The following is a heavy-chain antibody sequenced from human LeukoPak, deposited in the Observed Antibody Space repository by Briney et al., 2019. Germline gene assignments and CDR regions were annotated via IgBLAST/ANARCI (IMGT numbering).Heavy chain of an antibody. J-gene: IGHJ4*02. CDR2: LHTSGTT. V-gene: IGHV4-4*07. D-gene: IGHD2-15*01. Sequence: SETLSLTCTVSDDSINSYSWSWIRQPAGKGLEWNGRLHTSGTTDYNPSLRGRVTISKGTSKNQFSLRLTSVTAADTAVYFCTRGSADYWGQGILVTVSS. CDR3: TRGSADY. CDR1: DDSINSYS.